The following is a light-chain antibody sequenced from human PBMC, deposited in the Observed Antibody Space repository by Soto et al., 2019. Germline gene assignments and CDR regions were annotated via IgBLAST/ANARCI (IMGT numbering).Light chain of an antibody. J-gene: IGLJ1*01. CDR2: EVS. CDR3: SSYAGSSKSLV. V-gene: IGLV2-8*01. Sequence: QSALTQPPSASGSPGQSVTISCTGTSSDVGRYNYVSWYQQYPGKAPKLMIFEVSNRPSGVPDRFSGSKSGNTASLTVSGLQAEDEADYYCSSYAGSSKSLVFGTGTKVTVL. CDR1: SSDVGRYNY.